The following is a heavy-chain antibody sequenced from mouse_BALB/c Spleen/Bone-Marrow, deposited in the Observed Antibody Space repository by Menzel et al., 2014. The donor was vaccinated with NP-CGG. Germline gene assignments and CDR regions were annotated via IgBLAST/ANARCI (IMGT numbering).Heavy chain of an antibody. Sequence: QVQLKQSGAELVKPGTSVKLSCKASGYTFTSHYIYWVKQRPGQGLKWIGEINPNNGGTNFNEKFKSKATLTVDKSSSTAYMQLSCLTSEDSAVYYCTRLSLLRGYFDYWGQGTTLIVSS. V-gene: IGHV1S81*02. CDR3: TRLSLLRGYFDY. D-gene: IGHD1-2*01. J-gene: IGHJ2*01. CDR2: INPNNGGT. CDR1: GYTFTSHY.